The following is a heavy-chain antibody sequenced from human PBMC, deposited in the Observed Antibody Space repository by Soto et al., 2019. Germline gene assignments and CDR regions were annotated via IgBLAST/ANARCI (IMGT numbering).Heavy chain of an antibody. Sequence: ASVKVSCKASGYTFTGYYMHWVRQAPGQGLEWMGWINPNSGGTNYAQKFQGWVTMTRDTSISTAYMELSRLRSDDTAVYYCARADCGGDCHSEYWGQGTLDTVSS. V-gene: IGHV1-2*04. J-gene: IGHJ4*02. CDR2: INPNSGGT. D-gene: IGHD2-21*01. CDR1: GYTFTGYY. CDR3: ARADCGGDCHSEY.